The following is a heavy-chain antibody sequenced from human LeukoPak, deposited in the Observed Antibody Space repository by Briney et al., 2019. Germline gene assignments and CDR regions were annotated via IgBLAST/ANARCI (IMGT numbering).Heavy chain of an antibody. Sequence: SETLSLTCAVYGGSFSGYYWSWIRQPPGKGLEWIGEINHSGSTNYNPSLKSRVTISVDTSKNQFSLKLSSVTAADTAVYYCARGLTIFGVGHFDYWGQGTLVTVSS. D-gene: IGHD3-3*01. CDR2: INHSGST. CDR1: GGSFSGYY. J-gene: IGHJ4*02. CDR3: ARGLTIFGVGHFDY. V-gene: IGHV4-34*01.